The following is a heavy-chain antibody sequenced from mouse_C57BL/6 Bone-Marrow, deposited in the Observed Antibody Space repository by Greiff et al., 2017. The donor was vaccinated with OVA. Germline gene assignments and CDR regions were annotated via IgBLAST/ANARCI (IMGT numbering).Heavy chain of an antibody. J-gene: IGHJ3*01. D-gene: IGHD3-2*02. CDR2: IYPSDSET. V-gene: IGHV1-61*01. Sequence: VKLQQPGAELVRPGSSVKLSCKASGYTFTSYWMDWVKQRPGQGLEWIGNIYPSDSETHYNQKFKDKATLTVDKSSSTAYMQLSSLTSEDSAVYYCAREQAGFAYWGQGTLVTVSA. CDR1: GYTFTSYW. CDR3: AREQAGFAY.